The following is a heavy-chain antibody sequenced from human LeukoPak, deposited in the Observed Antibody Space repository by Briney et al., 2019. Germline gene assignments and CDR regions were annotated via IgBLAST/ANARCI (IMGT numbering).Heavy chain of an antibody. D-gene: IGHD2-15*01. V-gene: IGHV3-49*04. CDR1: GFTFGDYA. Sequence: PGGSLRLSCTASGFTFGDYAMSWVRQAPGKGLEWVGFIRSKAYGGTTEYAASVKGRFTISRDDSKSIAYLQMNSLKTEDTAVYYCTRGYFFGCSGGSCGYYYGMDVWGKGTTVTVSS. CDR2: IRSKAYGGTT. J-gene: IGHJ6*04. CDR3: TRGYFFGCSGGSCGYYYGMDV.